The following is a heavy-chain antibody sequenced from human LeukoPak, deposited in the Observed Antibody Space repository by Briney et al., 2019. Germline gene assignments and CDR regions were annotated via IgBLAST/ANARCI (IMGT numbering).Heavy chain of an antibody. CDR1: GGSFSGYY. J-gene: IGHJ6*02. CDR3: AGFEQSNKYYYYGMDV. D-gene: IGHD1/OR15-1a*01. Sequence: PSETLSLTCAVYGGSFSGYYWSWIRQPPGKGLEWIGEINHSGSTNYNPSLKSRVTISVDTSKNQFSLKLSSVTAADTAVYYCAGFEQSNKYYYYGMDVWGQGTTVTVSS. V-gene: IGHV4-34*01. CDR2: INHSGST.